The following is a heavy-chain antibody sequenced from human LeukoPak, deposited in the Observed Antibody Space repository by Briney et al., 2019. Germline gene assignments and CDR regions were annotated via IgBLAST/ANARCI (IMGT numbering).Heavy chain of an antibody. CDR3: ARVHYDILTGYTYFFDY. Sequence: SQTLSLTCTVYGCTISSGAYYWSWIRQHPGKGLEWIGYIYYSGSTYYNPSLKSRVTISVDTSKNQFSLKLSSVTAADTAVYYCARVHYDILTGYTYFFDYWGQGTLVTVSS. CDR2: IYYSGST. D-gene: IGHD3-9*01. J-gene: IGHJ4*02. V-gene: IGHV4-31*03. CDR1: GCTISSGAYY.